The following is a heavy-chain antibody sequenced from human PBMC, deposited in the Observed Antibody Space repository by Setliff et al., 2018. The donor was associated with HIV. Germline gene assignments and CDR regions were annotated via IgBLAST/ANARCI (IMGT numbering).Heavy chain of an antibody. CDR1: GYTFSSYY. CDR2: INPSGGST. D-gene: IGHD3-10*01. Sequence: ASVKVSCKASGYTFSSYYMHWVRQAPGQGLEWMGIINPSGGSTAYPQKFQGRVTMTRDTSTSTAYMELNSLRSEDTAVYYCARGSDSGSYSCYYGMDVWGQGTTVTVSS. CDR3: ARGSDSGSYSCYYGMDV. V-gene: IGHV1-46*01. J-gene: IGHJ6*02.